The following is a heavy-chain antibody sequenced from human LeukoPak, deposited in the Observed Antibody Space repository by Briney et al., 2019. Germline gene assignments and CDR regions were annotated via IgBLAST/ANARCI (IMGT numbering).Heavy chain of an antibody. D-gene: IGHD2-2*02. CDR2: INHSGGT. CDR1: GGSFSDYY. CDR3: ASGQVRYPS. V-gene: IGHV4-34*01. J-gene: IGHJ5*02. Sequence: SETLSLTCAVYGGSFSDYYWSWIRQPPGKGLEWIGEINHSGGTNYNPSLKSRVTISVDTSKNQFSLKLSSVTAADTAVYYCASGQVRYPSWGQGTLVTVSS.